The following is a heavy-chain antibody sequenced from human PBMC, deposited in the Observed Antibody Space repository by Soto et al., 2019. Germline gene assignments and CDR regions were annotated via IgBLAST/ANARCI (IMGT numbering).Heavy chain of an antibody. CDR2: IIPIFGTA. CDR1: GGTFSSYA. D-gene: IGHD2-15*01. V-gene: IGHV1-69*13. CDR3: ARGVVVAATPDY. J-gene: IGHJ4*03. Sequence: VKVSCKASGGTFSSYAIRWVRQAPGQGLEWMGGIIPIFGTANYAQKFQGRVTITADESTSTAYMELSSLRSEDTAVYYCARGVVVAATPDYWGQGTLVTVSS.